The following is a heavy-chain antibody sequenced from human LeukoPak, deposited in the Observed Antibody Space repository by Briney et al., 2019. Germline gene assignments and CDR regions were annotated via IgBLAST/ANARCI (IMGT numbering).Heavy chain of an antibody. D-gene: IGHD2-2*01. CDR3: ARRGCSATSCSPYYFDY. CDR2: VSPGDSDA. J-gene: IGHJ4*02. V-gene: IGHV5-51*01. CDR1: GYSFASYW. Sequence: PGKSLKISCKGSGYSFASYWIGWVRQMPGQGLEWMGIVSPGDSDATYSPSFQGQVTISADKSIYTAYLQWSSLKASDTAMYFCARRGCSATSCSPYYFDYWGQGTLVTVSS.